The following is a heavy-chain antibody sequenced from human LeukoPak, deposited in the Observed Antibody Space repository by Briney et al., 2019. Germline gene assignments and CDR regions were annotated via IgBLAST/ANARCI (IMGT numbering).Heavy chain of an antibody. CDR1: GFTFSSYS. Sequence: PGGSLRLSCAASGFTFSSYSMNWVRQAPGKGLEWVANMNRDGSEINYVDSVRGRFTISRDNAKNSVYLQMNSLRAEDTAVYFCVRDLGFSTFDNWVQGTLVTVSS. V-gene: IGHV3-7*01. CDR2: MNRDGSEI. J-gene: IGHJ4*02. D-gene: IGHD5/OR15-5a*01. CDR3: VRDLGFSTFDN.